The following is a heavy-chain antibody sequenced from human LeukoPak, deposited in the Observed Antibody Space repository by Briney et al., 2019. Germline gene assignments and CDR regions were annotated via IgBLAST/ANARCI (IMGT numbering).Heavy chain of an antibody. Sequence: GGSLRLSCAASGFTFDDYAMHWVRQAPGKGLEWVSGISWNSGSIGYADSVKGRFTISRDNAKNSLYLQMSSLRAEDTALYYCAKDLEYSSSSDGMDVSGQGTTVTVSS. CDR1: GFTFDDYA. CDR3: AKDLEYSSSSDGMDV. V-gene: IGHV3-9*01. CDR2: ISWNSGSI. D-gene: IGHD6-6*01. J-gene: IGHJ6*02.